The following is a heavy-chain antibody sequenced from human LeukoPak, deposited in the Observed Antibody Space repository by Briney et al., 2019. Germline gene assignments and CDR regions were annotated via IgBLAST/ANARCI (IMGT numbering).Heavy chain of an antibody. V-gene: IGHV3-30*04. Sequence: PGGSLRLSCAASGFTFSSYAMHWVRQAPGKGLEWGAVISYDGSNKYYADSVKGRFTISRDNSKNTLYLQMNSLRAEDTAVYYCARDQILGYCSSTSCSIAPYYYYGMDVWGKGTTVTVSS. D-gene: IGHD2-2*01. CDR2: ISYDGSNK. CDR3: ARDQILGYCSSTSCSIAPYYYYGMDV. CDR1: GFTFSSYA. J-gene: IGHJ6*04.